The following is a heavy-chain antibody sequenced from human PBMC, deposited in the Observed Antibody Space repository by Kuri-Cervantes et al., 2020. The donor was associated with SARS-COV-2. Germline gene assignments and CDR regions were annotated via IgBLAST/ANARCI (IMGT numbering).Heavy chain of an antibody. Sequence: GESLKISCEDSGFTFSDYYMCWIRQAPGKGLEWIAYISSSGSYSQSADSVEGRFTVSRDNAKNSLYLQMNSLRVEDTALYYCARDLARMTTSSWWGLDTWGQGTLVTVSS. CDR1: GFTFSDYY. V-gene: IGHV3-11*06. J-gene: IGHJ5*02. CDR3: ARDLARMTTSSWWGLDT. CDR2: ISSSGSYS. D-gene: IGHD4-11*01.